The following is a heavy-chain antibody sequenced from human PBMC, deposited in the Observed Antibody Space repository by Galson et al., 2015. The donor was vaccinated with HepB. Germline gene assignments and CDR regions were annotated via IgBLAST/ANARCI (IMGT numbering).Heavy chain of an antibody. CDR1: GDSVSSNSAA. D-gene: IGHD6-13*01. CDR2: TYYRSKWYN. J-gene: IGHJ4*02. CDR3: ASSAPPRAAAGIYYFDY. V-gene: IGHV6-1*01. Sequence: CAISGDSVSSNSAAWNWIRQSPSRGLEWLGRTYYRSKWYNDYAVSVKSRITINPDTSKNQFSLQLNSVTPEDTAVYYRASSAPPRAAAGIYYFDYWGQGTLVTVSS.